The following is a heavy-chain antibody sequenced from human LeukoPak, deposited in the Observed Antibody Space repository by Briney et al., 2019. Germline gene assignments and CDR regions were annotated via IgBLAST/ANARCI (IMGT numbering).Heavy chain of an antibody. V-gene: IGHV3-74*01. CDR3: AREHSSGWYAFDY. D-gene: IGHD6-19*01. Sequence: GGSLRLSRAASGFTFSSYWVHWVRQAPGKGLVWVSRINSDGSSTSYADSVKGRFTISRDNAKNTLYLQMNSLRAEDTAVYYCAREHSSGWYAFDYWGQGTLVTVSS. J-gene: IGHJ4*02. CDR1: GFTFSSYW. CDR2: INSDGSST.